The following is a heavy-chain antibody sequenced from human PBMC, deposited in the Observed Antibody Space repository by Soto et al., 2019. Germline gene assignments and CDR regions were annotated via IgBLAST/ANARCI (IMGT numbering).Heavy chain of an antibody. CDR1: GGSISSGDYY. D-gene: IGHD2-21*01. CDR2: SYYSGRT. CDR3: AIIVEGDYIHDFDI. J-gene: IGHJ2*01. V-gene: IGHV4-30-4*01. Sequence: QVQLQESGPGLVKPSQTLSLTCTVPGGSISSGDYYLSWIRQPPGKGLEWIGYSYYSGRTNYNPSLSSRVNLSVHKANNQFTLNLSSVTPAHTAVYYCAIIVEGDYIHDFDIWGRGTLVTVSS.